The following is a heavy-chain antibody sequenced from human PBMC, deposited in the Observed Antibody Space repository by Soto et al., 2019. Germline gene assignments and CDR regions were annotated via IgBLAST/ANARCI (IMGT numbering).Heavy chain of an antibody. CDR2: IYHSGST. CDR1: GYSISSGYY. CDR3: ARGPGIAARGAYYYYGMDV. D-gene: IGHD6-6*01. Sequence: SETLSLTCAVAGYSISSGYYWGWIRKPPGKGLEWIGSIYHSGSTNYNPSLKSRVTISVDTSKNQFSLKLSSVTAADTAVYYCARGPGIAARGAYYYYGMDVWGQGTTVTVSS. J-gene: IGHJ6*02. V-gene: IGHV4-38-2*01.